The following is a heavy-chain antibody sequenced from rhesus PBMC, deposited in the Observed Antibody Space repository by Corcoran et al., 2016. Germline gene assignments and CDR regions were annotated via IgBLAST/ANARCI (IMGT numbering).Heavy chain of an antibody. D-gene: IGHD2-21*01. V-gene: IGHV3-54*02. J-gene: IGHJ4*01. CDR3: ERGVSGCPGDY. CDR2: ISYDGCKK. CDR1: GFTFSSYG. Sequence: EVQLVESGGGLVQPGGSLRLSCAASGFTFSSYGMHWFRQAPGKGLEWVAVISYDGCKKYYADSVRDRFTISRDNSRSMLYLQMYFLKLEDTAVYYCERGVSGCPGDYWGQGVLVTVSS.